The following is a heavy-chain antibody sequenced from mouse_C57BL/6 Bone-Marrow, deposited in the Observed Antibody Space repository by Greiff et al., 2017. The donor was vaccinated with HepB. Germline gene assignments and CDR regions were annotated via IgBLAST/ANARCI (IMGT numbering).Heavy chain of an antibody. D-gene: IGHD2-12*01. Sequence: DVKLVESGGGLVQPGGSLKLSCAASGFTFSDYYMYWVRQTPEKRLEWVAYISNGGGSTYYPDTVKGRFTISRDNAKNTLYLQMSRLKSEDTAMYYCARPLYYKDAYWGQGTLVTVSA. V-gene: IGHV5-12*01. CDR3: ARPLYYKDAY. CDR1: GFTFSDYY. J-gene: IGHJ3*01. CDR2: ISNGGGST.